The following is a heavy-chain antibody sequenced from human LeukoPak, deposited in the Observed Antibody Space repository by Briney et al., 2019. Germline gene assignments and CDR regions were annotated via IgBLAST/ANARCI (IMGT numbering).Heavy chain of an antibody. CDR1: GGSFSGYY. D-gene: IGHD2-15*01. CDR2: INHSGST. V-gene: IGHV4-34*01. Sequence: SETLSLTCAVSGGSFSGYYWSWIRQPPGKGLEWVGEINHSGSTNYNPSLKSRVTITVDKSKNLYSLKLSSVAAADTAVYYCGRGGSIMVVSNWGQGTLVTVSS. CDR3: GRGGSIMVVSN. J-gene: IGHJ4*02.